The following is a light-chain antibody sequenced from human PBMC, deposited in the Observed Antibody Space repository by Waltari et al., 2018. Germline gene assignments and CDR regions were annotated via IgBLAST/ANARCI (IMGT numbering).Light chain of an antibody. J-gene: IGLJ3*02. Sequence: QSALTPPASVSGSPGQSITIPCTGTSSDIGAYNLVSWYQQHPGKAPKVIIYGVTERPSGVSDRFSGSKSANTASLTISGLQAEDEADYYCCSYADGTTSVFGGGTKVTVL. CDR1: SSDIGAYNL. V-gene: IGLV2-23*02. CDR3: CSYADGTTSV. CDR2: GVT.